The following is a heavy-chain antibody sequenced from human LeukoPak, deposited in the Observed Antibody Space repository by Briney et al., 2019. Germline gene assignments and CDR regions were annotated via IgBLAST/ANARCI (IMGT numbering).Heavy chain of an antibody. J-gene: IGHJ3*02. CDR2: INPNSGGT. V-gene: IGHV1-2*02. D-gene: IGHD3-10*01. CDR3: ARSRGIRPNYYGSGSYPKNDAFDI. Sequence: ASVKVSCKASGYTFTGYYMHWARQAPGQGLEWMGWINPNSGGTNYAQKFQGRVTMTRDTSISTAYMELSRLRSDDTAVYYCARSRGIRPNYYGSGSYPKNDAFDIWGQGTMVTVSS. CDR1: GYTFTGYY.